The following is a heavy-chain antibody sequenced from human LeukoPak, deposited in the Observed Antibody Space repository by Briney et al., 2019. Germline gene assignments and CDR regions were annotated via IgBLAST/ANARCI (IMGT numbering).Heavy chain of an antibody. CDR2: ISSNGGST. J-gene: IGHJ6*03. V-gene: IGHV3-64*01. D-gene: IGHD3-22*01. Sequence: PGGSLRLSCAASGFTFSSYAMHWVRQAPGKGLEYVSAISSNGGSTYYANSVKGRFTISRDNSKNTLYLQMGSLRAEDMAVYYCARSGSVGFYDSSGYHYYYYYMDVWGKGTTVTVSS. CDR3: ARSGSVGFYDSSGYHYYYYYMDV. CDR1: GFTFSSYA.